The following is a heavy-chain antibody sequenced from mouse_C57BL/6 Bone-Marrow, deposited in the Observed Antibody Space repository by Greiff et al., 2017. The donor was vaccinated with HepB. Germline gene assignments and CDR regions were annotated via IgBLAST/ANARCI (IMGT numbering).Heavy chain of an antibody. CDR1: GYSITSGYY. D-gene: IGHD2-3*01. V-gene: IGHV3-6*01. CDR3: AREDDGYWFAY. CDR2: ISYDGSN. J-gene: IGHJ3*01. Sequence: EVKLMESGPGLVKPSQSLSLTCSVTGYSITSGYYWNWIRQFPGNKLEWMGYISYDGSNNYNPSLKNRISITRDTSKNQFFLKLNSVTTEDTATYYCAREDDGYWFAYWGQGTLVTVSA.